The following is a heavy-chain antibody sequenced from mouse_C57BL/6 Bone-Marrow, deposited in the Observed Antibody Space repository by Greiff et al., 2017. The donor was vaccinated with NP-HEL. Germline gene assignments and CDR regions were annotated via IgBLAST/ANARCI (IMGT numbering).Heavy chain of an antibody. CDR1: GFTFSSYA. D-gene: IGHD2-2*01. CDR2: ISDGGSYT. J-gene: IGHJ3*01. V-gene: IGHV5-4*01. CDR3: ARAHYGYAWFAY. Sequence: VQLKESGGGLVKPGGSLKLSCAASGFTFSSYAMSWVRQTPEKRLEWVATISDGGSYTYYPDNVKGRFTISRDNAKNNLYLQMSHLKSEDTAMYYCARAHYGYAWFAYWGQGTLVTVSA.